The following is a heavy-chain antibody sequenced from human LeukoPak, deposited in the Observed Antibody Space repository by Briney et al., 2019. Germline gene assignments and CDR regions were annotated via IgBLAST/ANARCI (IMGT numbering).Heavy chain of an antibody. CDR1: GLTFRSYN. V-gene: IGHV3-21*01. CDR3: ARTHFGDYGGDWYFDL. J-gene: IGHJ2*01. CDR2: ISSSSNYI. D-gene: IGHD4-17*01. Sequence: GGSLRLSCAASGLTFRSYNMNWVRQTPGKGLEWVSSISSSSNYIYYGDSVKGRFTISRDSAKNSLYLQMNSLRAEDTAVYFCARTHFGDYGGDWYFDLWGRGTLVTVSS.